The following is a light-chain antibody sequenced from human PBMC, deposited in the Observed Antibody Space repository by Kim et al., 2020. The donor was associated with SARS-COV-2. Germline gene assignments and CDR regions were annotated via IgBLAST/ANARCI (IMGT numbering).Light chain of an antibody. CDR1: QSVRSN. Sequence: EIVMTQSPATLSVSPGERATLSCRASQSVRSNVAWYQQKPGQAPTLLVYGASIRATGIPARFSGSASGTEFTLTISSLQSEDSALYYCQQYNEWPPITFGQGTRLEIK. V-gene: IGKV3-15*01. J-gene: IGKJ5*01. CDR2: GAS. CDR3: QQYNEWPPIT.